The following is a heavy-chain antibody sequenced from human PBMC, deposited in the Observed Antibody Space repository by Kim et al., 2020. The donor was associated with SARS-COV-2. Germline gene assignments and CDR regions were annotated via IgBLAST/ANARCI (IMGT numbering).Heavy chain of an antibody. D-gene: IGHD6-19*01. CDR2: IYYSGST. CDR3: ARLQTGGYSSGWVIFAD. Sequence: SETLSLTCTVSGGSVSSGSYYWSWIRQPPGKGLEWIGYIYYSGSTNYNPSLKSRVTISVDTSKNQFSLKLSSVTAADTAVYYCARLQTGGYSSGWVIFADWGQGTLVTVSS. CDR1: GGSVSSGSYY. V-gene: IGHV4-61*01. J-gene: IGHJ4*02.